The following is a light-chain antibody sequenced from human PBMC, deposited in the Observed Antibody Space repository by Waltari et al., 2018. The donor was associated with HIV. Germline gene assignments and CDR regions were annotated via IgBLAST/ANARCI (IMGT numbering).Light chain of an antibody. CDR2: EDV. V-gene: IGLV3-1*01. CDR1: NFGENY. J-gene: IGLJ2*01. Sequence: SYELTQPPSVSVSPVLTAIITCSGANFGENYASWYQQRPGQAPVWVIYEDVKRPSGIPERFSGSNSGNTATLTISGTQAMDESDYYCQAWDSHNVIFGGGTKLTVL. CDR3: QAWDSHNVI.